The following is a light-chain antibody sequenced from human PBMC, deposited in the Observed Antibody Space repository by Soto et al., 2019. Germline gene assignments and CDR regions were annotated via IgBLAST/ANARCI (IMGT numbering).Light chain of an antibody. V-gene: IGLV2-14*01. CDR3: RSYSNTNTLV. J-gene: IGLJ2*01. CDR1: RSDVGGYNF. Sequence: QSALTQPASVSGSLGQSITISCTGTRSDVGGYNFVSWYQQHPGKAPKLMIHEVSNRPSGVSNRFSGSKSGNTASLTISGLQAEDEVDYYFRSYSNTNTLVFGGGTKLTVL. CDR2: EVS.